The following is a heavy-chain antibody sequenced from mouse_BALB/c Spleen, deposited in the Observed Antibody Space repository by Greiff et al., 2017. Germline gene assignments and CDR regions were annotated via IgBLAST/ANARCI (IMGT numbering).Heavy chain of an antibody. J-gene: IGHJ1*01. Sequence: EVKLMESGGGLVKPGGSLKLSCAASGFTFSSYAMSWVRQTPGKRLEWVASISSGGSTYYPDSVKGRFTISRDNARNILYLQMSSLRSEDTAMYYCAREGGRGGYGYWYFDVWGAGTTVTVSS. CDR3: AREGGRGGYGYWYFDV. V-gene: IGHV5-6-5*01. D-gene: IGHD2-2*01. CDR1: GFTFSSYA. CDR2: ISSGGST.